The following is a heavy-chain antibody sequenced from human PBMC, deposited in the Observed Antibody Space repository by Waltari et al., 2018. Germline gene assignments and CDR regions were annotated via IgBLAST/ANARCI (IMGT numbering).Heavy chain of an antibody. J-gene: IGHJ3*02. CDR1: GGSISSSSYY. V-gene: IGHV4-39*01. D-gene: IGHD4-4*01. CDR2: IYYSGRT. Sequence: QLQLQESGPGLVKPSETLSLTCTVSGGSISSSSYYWGWIRQPPGKGLEWIGSIYYSGRTYSNPSFKSRVTISVDTSKNQFSLKLSSVTAADTAVYYCARHNYDDAFDIWGQGTMVTVSS. CDR3: ARHNYDDAFDI.